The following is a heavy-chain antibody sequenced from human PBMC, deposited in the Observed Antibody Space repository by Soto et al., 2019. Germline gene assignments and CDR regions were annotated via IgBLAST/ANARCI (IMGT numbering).Heavy chain of an antibody. CDR2: IYDRGST. D-gene: IGHD2-2*01. Sequence: QVQLQESGPGLVKPSESLSLTCAVSGDSISASYWSWIRQPPGKGLEWIGYIYDRGSTRYNPSLESRVVISLDVSKSQYSRRLTSVTAADTAMYYCAKTARRSTSNNWFDPWGQGTLVTVSS. CDR1: GDSISASY. CDR3: AKTARRSTSNNWFDP. J-gene: IGHJ5*02. V-gene: IGHV4-59*01.